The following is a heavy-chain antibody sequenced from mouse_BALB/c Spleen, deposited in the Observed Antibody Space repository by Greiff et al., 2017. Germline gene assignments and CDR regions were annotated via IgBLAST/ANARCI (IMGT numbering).Heavy chain of an antibody. CDR1: GFTFSSYG. D-gene: IGHD2-4*01. Sequence: DVMLVESGGGLVQPGGSLKLSCAASGFTFSSYGMSWVRQTPDKRLEWVATISSGGSYTYYPDSVKGRFTISRDNAKNTLYLQMSSLKSEDTAMYYCARQGTMITTAWFAYWGQGTLVTVSA. CDR3: ARQGTMITTAWFAY. V-gene: IGHV5-6*03. J-gene: IGHJ3*01. CDR2: ISSGGSYT.